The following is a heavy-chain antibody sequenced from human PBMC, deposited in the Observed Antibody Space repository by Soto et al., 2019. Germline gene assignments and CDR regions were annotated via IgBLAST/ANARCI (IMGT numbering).Heavy chain of an antibody. CDR3: ARDGKYSDRPYSHEALDV. V-gene: IGHV1-2*02. D-gene: IGHD2-15*01. Sequence: QMQLAQSGAEVKKPGASVKVSCKTSGYTFSDYYIHWVRQAPGQGLEWLGWINPDSGATNPAPKFQGRVTMTRVTSISTAYMELRGLTSDDTAVYYCARDGKYSDRPYSHEALDVRGQGTTVTVSS. CDR1: GYTFSDYY. CDR2: INPDSGAT. J-gene: IGHJ6*02.